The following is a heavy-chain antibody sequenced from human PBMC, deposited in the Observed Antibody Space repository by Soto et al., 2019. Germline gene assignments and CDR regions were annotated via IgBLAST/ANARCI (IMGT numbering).Heavy chain of an antibody. D-gene: IGHD4-17*01. CDR2: FYYSGST. J-gene: IGHJ4*02. CDR1: GGSISSGDYY. Sequence: QVQLQESGPGLVKPSQTLSLTCTVSGGSISSGDYYWSWVRQPPGKGLEWIGYFYYSGSTYYNPSLKCRVSISVDTSKNQFSLKLSSVTAADTDVSYCDIYGGHSGYFDYWGQGTLVTVSS. V-gene: IGHV4-30-4*01. CDR3: DIYGGHSGYFDY.